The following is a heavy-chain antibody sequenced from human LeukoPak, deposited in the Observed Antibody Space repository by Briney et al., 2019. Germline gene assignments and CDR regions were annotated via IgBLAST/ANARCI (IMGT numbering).Heavy chain of an antibody. J-gene: IGHJ5*02. CDR2: INPDSGLA. Sequence: ASVKVSCKASGYTFTSYGISWVRQAPGQGLEWMGWINPDSGLAESAPKFQGRVTITRNTSINTAYMEMSSLTFEDTAVYYCTRDRRIRGAIVFDPWGQGTPVTVSS. CDR1: GYTFTSYG. V-gene: IGHV1-8*03. D-gene: IGHD3-10*01. CDR3: TRDRRIRGAIVFDP.